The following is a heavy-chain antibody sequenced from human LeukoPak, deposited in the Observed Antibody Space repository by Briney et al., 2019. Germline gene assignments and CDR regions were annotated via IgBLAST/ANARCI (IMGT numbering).Heavy chain of an antibody. D-gene: IGHD6-19*01. V-gene: IGHV4-34*01. Sequence: PSETLSLTCAVYGGSFSGYYWSWIRQPPGKGLEWIGEINHSGSTNYNPSLKSRVIISVDTSKNQFSLKLSSVTAADTAVYYCARVPSGWYANDAFDIWGQGTMVTVSS. J-gene: IGHJ3*02. CDR3: ARVPSGWYANDAFDI. CDR1: GGSFSGYY. CDR2: INHSGST.